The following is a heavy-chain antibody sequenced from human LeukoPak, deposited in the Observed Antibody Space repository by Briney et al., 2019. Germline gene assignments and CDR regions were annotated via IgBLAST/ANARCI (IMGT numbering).Heavy chain of an antibody. CDR3: AELGITVIGGV. V-gene: IGHV3-21*01. D-gene: IGHD3-10*02. Sequence: GGSLRLSCAASGFTFSSYSMNWVRQAPGKGLEWVSCISSSSSYIHYADSVKGRFTISRDNAKNSLYLQMNSLRAEDTAVYYCAELGITVIGGVWGKGTTVTISS. J-gene: IGHJ6*04. CDR2: ISSSSSYI. CDR1: GFTFSSYS.